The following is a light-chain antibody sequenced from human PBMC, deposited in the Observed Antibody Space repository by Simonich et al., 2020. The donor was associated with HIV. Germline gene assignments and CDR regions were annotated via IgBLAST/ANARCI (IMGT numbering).Light chain of an antibody. CDR1: PSVSNH. Sequence: EIVMTQSPAPLSVSPGETATLSRRASPSVSNHVTWYQQKPGRAPRLLIYGASTRATGIPARLSGSGSGTEFTRTRNSLQSEDFAVYYCQQCNNWPWTFGRGTKVEIK. CDR2: GAS. CDR3: QQCNNWPWT. J-gene: IGKJ1*01. V-gene: IGKV3-15*01.